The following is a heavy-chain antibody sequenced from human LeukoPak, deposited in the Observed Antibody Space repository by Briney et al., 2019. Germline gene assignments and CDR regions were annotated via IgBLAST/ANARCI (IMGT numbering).Heavy chain of an antibody. CDR1: GFTFSSYA. CDR3: AKDIAVAEFDP. Sequence: GGSLRLFCAASGFTFSSYAMSWVRQAPGKGLEWVSAISGSGGSTYYADSVNGRFTISRDNSKNTLDLQMNSLRAEDTAVYYCAKDIAVAEFDPWGQGTLVTVSS. J-gene: IGHJ5*02. CDR2: ISGSGGST. D-gene: IGHD6-19*01. V-gene: IGHV3-23*01.